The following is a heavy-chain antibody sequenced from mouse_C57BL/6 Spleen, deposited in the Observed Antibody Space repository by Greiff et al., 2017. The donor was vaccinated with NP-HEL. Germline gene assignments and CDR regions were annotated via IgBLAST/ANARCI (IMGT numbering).Heavy chain of an antibody. D-gene: IGHD1-1*01. CDR2: IYPGDGDT. CDR3: ARETTVVATDYYAMDY. V-gene: IGHV1-82*01. J-gene: IGHJ4*01. Sequence: VQLQQSGPELVKPGASVKISCKASGYAFSSSWMNWVKQRPGKGLEWIGRIYPGDGDTNYNGKFKGKVTLTADKSSSTAYMQLSSLTSEDSAVYFCARETTVVATDYYAMDYWGQGTSVTVSS. CDR1: GYAFSSSW.